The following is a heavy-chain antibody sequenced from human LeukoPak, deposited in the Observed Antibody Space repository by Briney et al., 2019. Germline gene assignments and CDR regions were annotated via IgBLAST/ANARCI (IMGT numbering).Heavy chain of an antibody. CDR3: ARAGGASDSSGWYVVDY. D-gene: IGHD6-19*01. CDR2: INPNSGGT. CDR1: GYTFTGYY. J-gene: IGHJ4*02. Sequence: ASVKVSCKASGYTFTGYYIHWVRQAPGQGLEWMRWINPNSGGTNYAQMFQGWVTMTRDTSISTAYMELSRLRSDDTAVYYCARAGGASDSSGWYVVDYWGQGTLVTVSS. V-gene: IGHV1-2*04.